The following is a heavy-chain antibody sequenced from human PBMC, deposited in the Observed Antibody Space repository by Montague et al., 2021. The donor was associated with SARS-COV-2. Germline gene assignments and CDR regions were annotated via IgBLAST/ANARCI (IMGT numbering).Heavy chain of an antibody. CDR2: IYYSGST. Sequence: SETLSLTCTVSGGSISSYYWSWIRQPPGKGLEWIGYIYYSGSTNYDPSLKSRVTISVDTSKNQFSLKLSSVTAADTVVYYCAGVEGGGVIDYWGQGTLVTVSS. J-gene: IGHJ4*02. CDR1: GGSISSYY. D-gene: IGHD2-8*02. CDR3: AGVEGGGVIDY. V-gene: IGHV4-59*01.